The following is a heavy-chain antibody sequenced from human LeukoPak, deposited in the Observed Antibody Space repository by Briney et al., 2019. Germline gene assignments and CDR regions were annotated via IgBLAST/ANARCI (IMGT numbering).Heavy chain of an antibody. Sequence: GASVKVSCKASGYTFTSYGISWVRRAPGQGLEWMGWISAYNGNTNYAQKLQGRVTMTTDTSTSTAYMELRSLRSDDTAVYYCARVGPGGPVLRFLEVDAFDIWGQGTMVTVSS. CDR2: ISAYNGNT. V-gene: IGHV1-18*01. D-gene: IGHD3-3*01. J-gene: IGHJ3*02. CDR3: ARVGPGGPVLRFLEVDAFDI. CDR1: GYTFTSYG.